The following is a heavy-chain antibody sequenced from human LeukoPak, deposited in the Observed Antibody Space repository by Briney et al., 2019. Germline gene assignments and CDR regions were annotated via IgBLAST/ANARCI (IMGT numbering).Heavy chain of an antibody. J-gene: IGHJ4*02. CDR3: AKGEMATIIFDY. D-gene: IGHD5-24*01. CDR1: GFTLSDYY. CDR2: ISSSGSTI. V-gene: IGHV3-11*01. Sequence: AGGSLRLSCAASGFTLSDYYMSWIRQAPGKGLEWVSYISSSGSTIYYADSVKGRFTISRDNAKNSLYLQMNSLRAEDTAVYYCAKGEMATIIFDYWGQGTLVTVSS.